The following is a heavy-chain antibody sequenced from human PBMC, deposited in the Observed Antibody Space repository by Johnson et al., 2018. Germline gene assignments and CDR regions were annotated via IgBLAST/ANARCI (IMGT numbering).Heavy chain of an antibody. CDR2: ISSNGGST. CDR1: GFTFSSYA. Sequence: VQLVESGGGLVQPGGSLRLSCAASGFTFSSYAMHWVRQAPGKGLAYVSAISSNGGSTYYANSVKGRFTISRDNSKNTLYLQMGSLRAEDMAVYYCASGYSYGWGAFDIWGQGTMVTVSS. V-gene: IGHV3-64*01. CDR3: ASGYSYGWGAFDI. J-gene: IGHJ3*02. D-gene: IGHD5-18*01.